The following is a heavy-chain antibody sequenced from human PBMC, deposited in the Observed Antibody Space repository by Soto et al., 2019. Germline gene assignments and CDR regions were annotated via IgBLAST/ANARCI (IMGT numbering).Heavy chain of an antibody. CDR3: ARALCYGSGMWQQHYCYLGMDV. J-gene: IGHJ6*04. CDR1: GYTFTGYY. Sequence: ASVKVSCKASGYTFTGYYMHWVRQAPGQGLEWMGWINPNSGGTNYAQKFQGRVTMTRDTSISTAYMELSRLRSDATAVYYCARALCYGSGMWQQHYCYLGMDVWGEGTTVTVSS. V-gene: IGHV1-2*02. CDR2: INPNSGGT. D-gene: IGHD3-10*01.